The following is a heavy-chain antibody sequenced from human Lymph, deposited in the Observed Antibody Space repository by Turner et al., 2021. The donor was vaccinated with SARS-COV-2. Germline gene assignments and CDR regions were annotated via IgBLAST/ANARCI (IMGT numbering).Heavy chain of an antibody. D-gene: IGHD2-21*02. CDR3: ARQTVNNWVDP. CDR1: GGSMNNNY. Sequence: QVQLQESGPRLVKPLETLSLTCPVSGGSMNNNYRCWIRQPPGKRLEWMGFIFYRGSTNYNPSLKSRVTISVDTSENQFSLKLTSVTAADTAIYYCARQTVNNWVDPWGQGTLVTVSS. J-gene: IGHJ5*02. CDR2: IFYRGST. V-gene: IGHV4-59*01.